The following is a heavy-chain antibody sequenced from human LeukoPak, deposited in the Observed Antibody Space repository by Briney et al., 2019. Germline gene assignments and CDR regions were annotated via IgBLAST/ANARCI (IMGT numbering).Heavy chain of an antibody. CDR1: GGFFSGYY. J-gene: IGHJ5*02. V-gene: IGHV4-34*01. D-gene: IGHD2-15*01. CDR2: INHSGST. Sequence: SETLSLTCAVYGGFFSGYYWSWIRQPPGKGLEWIGEINHSGSTNYNPSLKSRVTISVDTSKNQFSLKLSSVTAADTAVYYCARVTPYCSGGSCYPGWFDPWGQGTLVTVSS. CDR3: ARVTPYCSGGSCYPGWFDP.